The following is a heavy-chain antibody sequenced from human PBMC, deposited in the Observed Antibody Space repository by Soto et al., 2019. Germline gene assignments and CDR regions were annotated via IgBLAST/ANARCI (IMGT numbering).Heavy chain of an antibody. CDR3: ARADETLIYWSFDL. Sequence: LSLTCTVSGGAVGYDYWSWIRQPPGKGLEWIGNFYYGGRYYNPSLKSRVSISADASKNQLSLKLTSVTAADTAVYYCARADETLIYWSFDLWGRGTLVTVSS. CDR1: GGAVGYDY. CDR2: FYYGGR. D-gene: IGHD2-8*01. V-gene: IGHV4-59*02. J-gene: IGHJ2*01.